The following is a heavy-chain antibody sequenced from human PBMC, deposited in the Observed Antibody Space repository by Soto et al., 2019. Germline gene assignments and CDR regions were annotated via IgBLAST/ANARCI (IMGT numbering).Heavy chain of an antibody. Sequence: ASETLSLTCTVSGGSISSGGYYWSWIRQHPGKGLEWIGYIYYSGSTYYNPSLKSRVTISVDTSKNQFSLKLSSVTAADTAVYYCAGFHMVRLNYYYGMDVWGQGTTVTVSS. J-gene: IGHJ6*02. CDR2: IYYSGST. CDR1: GGSISSGGYY. D-gene: IGHD3-10*01. V-gene: IGHV4-31*03. CDR3: AGFHMVRLNYYYGMDV.